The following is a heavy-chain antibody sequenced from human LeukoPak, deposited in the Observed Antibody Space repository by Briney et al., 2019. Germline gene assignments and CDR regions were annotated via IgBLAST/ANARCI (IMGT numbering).Heavy chain of an antibody. V-gene: IGHV7-4-1*02. Sequence: ASVKVSCKASGYTFTSYGISWVRQAPRQGLEWMGWINTNTGNPTYAQGFTGRFVFSLDTSVSTAYLQISSLKAEDTAVYYCARGGILDSSGWYIAFDYWGQGTLVTVSS. CDR1: GYTFTSYG. J-gene: IGHJ4*02. CDR2: INTNTGNP. CDR3: ARGGILDSSGWYIAFDY. D-gene: IGHD6-19*01.